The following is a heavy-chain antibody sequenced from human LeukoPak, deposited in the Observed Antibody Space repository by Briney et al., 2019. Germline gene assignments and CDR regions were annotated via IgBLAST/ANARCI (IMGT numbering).Heavy chain of an antibody. Sequence: GGSLRLSCAASGFTFSSYAMSWVRQAPGKGLEWVSAISGSGGSTYSADSVKGRFTISRDNSKNTLYLQMNSLRAEDTAVYYCAKRAEIFGVVDDAFDIWGQGTMVTVSS. J-gene: IGHJ3*02. CDR2: ISGSGGST. D-gene: IGHD3-3*01. V-gene: IGHV3-23*01. CDR1: GFTFSSYA. CDR3: AKRAEIFGVVDDAFDI.